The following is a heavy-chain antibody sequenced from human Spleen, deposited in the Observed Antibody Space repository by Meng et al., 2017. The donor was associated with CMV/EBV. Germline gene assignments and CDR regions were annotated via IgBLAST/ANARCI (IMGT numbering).Heavy chain of an antibody. D-gene: IGHD2-2*01. CDR2: ISGSGGTT. CDR1: FRSYA. J-gene: IGHJ4*02. V-gene: IGHV3-23*01. Sequence: FRSYAMSWDRQAPGKGLEWVSGISGSGGTTFYAASVKGRFTISRDNSKNTLYLQMNSLRAEDTAVYYCAKGGEYCSSTRCIAYYYDYWGQGTLVTVSS. CDR3: AKGGEYCSSTRCIAYYYDY.